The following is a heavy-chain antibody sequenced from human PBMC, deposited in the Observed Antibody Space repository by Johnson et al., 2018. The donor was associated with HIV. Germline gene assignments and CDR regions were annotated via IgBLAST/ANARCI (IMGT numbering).Heavy chain of an antibody. CDR3: ARDSFIAVTLSDAFDI. V-gene: IGHV3-30-3*01. Sequence: QVQLVESGGGVVQPGRSLRLSCAASGFTFSSYAMHWVRQAPGKGLEWVAVISYDGSNKYYADSVKGRFTISRDNSKNTLYLQMNSLRAEDTALYYCARDSFIAVTLSDAFDIWGQGTVVTVSS. CDR1: GFTFSSYA. J-gene: IGHJ3*02. D-gene: IGHD6-19*01. CDR2: ISYDGSNK.